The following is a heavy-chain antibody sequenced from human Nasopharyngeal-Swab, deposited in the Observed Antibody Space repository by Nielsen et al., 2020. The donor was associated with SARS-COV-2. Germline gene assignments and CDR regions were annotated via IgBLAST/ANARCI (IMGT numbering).Heavy chain of an antibody. J-gene: IGHJ6*02. CDR3: ARDIVVVVAATSYYYYYGMDV. D-gene: IGHD2-15*01. Sequence: SETLSLTCTVSGGSISSGDYYWSWIRQPPGKGLEWIGYIYYSGSTYYNPSLKSRVTISVDTSKNQFSLKLSPVTAADTAVYYCARDIVVVVAATSYYYYYGMDVWGQGTTVTVSS. CDR2: IYYSGST. V-gene: IGHV4-30-4*01. CDR1: GGSISSGDYY.